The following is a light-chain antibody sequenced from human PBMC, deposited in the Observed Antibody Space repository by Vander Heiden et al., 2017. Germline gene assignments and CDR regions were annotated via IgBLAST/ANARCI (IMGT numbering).Light chain of an antibody. V-gene: IGKV1-39*01. CDR1: QSISSY. J-gene: IGKJ2*01. Sequence: DIQMTKSPSSLSASVGDRVTITCRASQSISSYLNWYQQKPGKAPKLLIYAASSLQSGVPSRFSGSGSGTDFTLTISSLQPEDFATYYCQQNDSTPLYTFGQGTKLEIK. CDR2: AAS. CDR3: QQNDSTPLYT.